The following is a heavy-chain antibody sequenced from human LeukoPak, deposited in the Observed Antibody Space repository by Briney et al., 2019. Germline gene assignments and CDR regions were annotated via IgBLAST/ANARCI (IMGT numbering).Heavy chain of an antibody. D-gene: IGHD5-18*01. V-gene: IGHV4-34*01. CDR3: AGGRYSYGGAVGDYFDY. CDR1: GGSFSGYD. CDR2: INHSGST. J-gene: IGHJ4*02. Sequence: SETLSLTCAVYGGSFSGYDWSWIRQPPGKGLEWVGEINHSGSTNYNPSLKSRVTISVDTTTKQFSLKLSSEPGADTGVCYCAGGRYSYGGAVGDYFDYWGQGTLVTVSS.